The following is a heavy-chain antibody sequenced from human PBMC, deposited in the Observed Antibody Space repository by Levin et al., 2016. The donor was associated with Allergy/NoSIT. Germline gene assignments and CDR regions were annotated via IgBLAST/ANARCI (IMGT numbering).Heavy chain of an antibody. CDR3: ARDDGLGSYYGLDV. CDR2: ISSTSTTI. CDR1: GFTFSDYY. V-gene: IGHV3-11*04. D-gene: IGHD2-8*01. J-gene: IGHJ6*02. Sequence: GESLKISCEASGFTFSDYYMTWVRQAPGKGLEWVSYISSTSTTIYYADSVKGRFTISRDNAKNSLSLQMNSLRAEDTAVYYCARDDGLGSYYGLDVWGQGTTVTVSS.